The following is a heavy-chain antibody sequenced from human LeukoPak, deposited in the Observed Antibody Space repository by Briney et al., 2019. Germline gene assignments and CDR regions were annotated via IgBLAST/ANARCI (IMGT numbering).Heavy chain of an antibody. CDR3: ARVAYYYDSSGYYYFDY. J-gene: IGHJ4*02. CDR1: GGSISSYY. CDR2: IYYSGST. V-gene: IGHV4-59*01. D-gene: IGHD3-22*01. Sequence: SETLSLTCTVSGGSISSYYWSWIRQPPGRGLEWIGYIYYSGSTNYNPSLKSRVTISVDTSKNQFSLKLSSVTAADTAVYYCARVAYYYDSSGYYYFDYWGQGTLVTVSS.